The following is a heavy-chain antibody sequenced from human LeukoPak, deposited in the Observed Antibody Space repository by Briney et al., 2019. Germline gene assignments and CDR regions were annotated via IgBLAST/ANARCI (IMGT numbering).Heavy chain of an antibody. V-gene: IGHV3-23*01. CDR3: AKDGAAVPGHFDY. J-gene: IGHJ4*02. D-gene: IGHD4/OR15-4a*01. CDR1: GFTFSSYA. Sequence: GGSLRLSCSASGFTFSSYAMSWVRRAPGEGLEWGSAISWSGGSTYYVDSVKGRFTISRDNSKNTLDLQMNSVRAEDKAVYYCAKDGAAVPGHFDYWGQGTLVTVSS. CDR2: ISWSGGST.